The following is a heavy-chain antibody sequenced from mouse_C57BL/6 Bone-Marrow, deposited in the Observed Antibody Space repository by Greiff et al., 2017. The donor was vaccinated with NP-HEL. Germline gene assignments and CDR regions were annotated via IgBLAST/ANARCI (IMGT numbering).Heavy chain of an antibody. CDR2: IYPGNSDT. CDR3: TRSKASYGSLDY. V-gene: IGHV1-5*01. J-gene: IGHJ2*01. CDR1: GYTFTSYW. Sequence: EVQLQQSGTVLARPGASVKMSCKTSGYTFTSYWMHWVKQRPGQGLEWIGAIYPGNSDTSYNQKFKGKAKLTAVTSASTAYMELSSLTNEDSAVYYCTRSKASYGSLDYWGQGTTLTVSS. D-gene: IGHD1-1*01.